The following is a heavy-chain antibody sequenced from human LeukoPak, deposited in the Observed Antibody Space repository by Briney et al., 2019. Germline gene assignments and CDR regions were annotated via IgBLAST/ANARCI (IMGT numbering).Heavy chain of an antibody. CDR3: AKGGQDFDFWRFDL. Sequence: PGGSLSLSCAASGFTFSDSAVSWVRHSPGEGLKWVSSISDTGGRTYYADSVKGRFTITRDNSRNTVNLQMNSLRAGDTARYYCAKGGQDFDFWRFDLWGQGVLVIASS. CDR2: ISDTGGRT. V-gene: IGHV3-23*01. J-gene: IGHJ5*02. CDR1: GFTFSDSA. D-gene: IGHD3-3*01.